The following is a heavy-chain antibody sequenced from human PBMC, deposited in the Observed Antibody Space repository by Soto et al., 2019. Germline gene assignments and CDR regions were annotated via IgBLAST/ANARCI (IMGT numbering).Heavy chain of an antibody. D-gene: IGHD3-10*01. J-gene: IGHJ6*02. Sequence: GEPLKISCKGSGYSFTSYWIGWVRQMPGKGLECMGIIYPGDSDTRYSPSFQGQVTISADKSISTAYLQWSSLKASDTAMYYCAGGGVRGVITRTRDYYGMDVWGQGTTVTVSS. CDR2: IYPGDSDT. V-gene: IGHV5-51*01. CDR1: GYSFTSYW. CDR3: AGGGVRGVITRTRDYYGMDV.